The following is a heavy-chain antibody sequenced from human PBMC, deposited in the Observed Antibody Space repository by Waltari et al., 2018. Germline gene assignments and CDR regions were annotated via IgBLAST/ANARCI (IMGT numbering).Heavy chain of an antibody. V-gene: IGHV1-69*05. CDR1: GGTFSSHS. J-gene: IGHJ4*02. CDR3: ARGGRFLEWLLYDY. CDR2: IIPIFGTA. Sequence: QVQLVQSGAEVKKPGSSVKVSGKASGGTFSSHSISWVRQAPGQGLEWMGGIIPIFGTANYAQKFQGRVTITTDESTSTAYMELSSLRSEDTAVYYCARGGRFLEWLLYDYWGQGTLVTVSS. D-gene: IGHD3-3*01.